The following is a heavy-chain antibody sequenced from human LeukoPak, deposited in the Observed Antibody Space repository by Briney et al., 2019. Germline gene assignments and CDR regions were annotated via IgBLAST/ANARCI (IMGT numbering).Heavy chain of an antibody. D-gene: IGHD3-10*01. J-gene: IGHJ5*02. CDR3: ATRLLLWFGELGWFDP. V-gene: IGHV4-30-4*01. CDR1: GGSISSGDYY. Sequence: SETLSLTCTVSGGSISSGDYYWSWIRQPPGKGLEWIGYIYYSGSTYYNPSLKSRVTISVDTSKNQFSLKLSSVTAADTAMYYCATRLLLWFGELGWFDPWGQGTLVTVSS. CDR2: IYYSGST.